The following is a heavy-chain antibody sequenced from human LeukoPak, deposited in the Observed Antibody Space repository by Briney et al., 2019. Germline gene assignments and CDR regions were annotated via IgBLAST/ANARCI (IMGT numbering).Heavy chain of an antibody. CDR3: ARLTGSGIVGTTGGFDH. Sequence: GGSLRLSCAASGFTFNSYAMNWVRQAPGKGLEWVSSISSSGSTTYSADSVKGRFTISRDRSKNTLYLQMNSLRGEDTALYYCARLTGSGIVGTTGGFDHWGQGTLVTVSS. D-gene: IGHD1-26*01. J-gene: IGHJ4*01. CDR2: ISSSGSTT. V-gene: IGHV3-23*01. CDR1: GFTFNSYA.